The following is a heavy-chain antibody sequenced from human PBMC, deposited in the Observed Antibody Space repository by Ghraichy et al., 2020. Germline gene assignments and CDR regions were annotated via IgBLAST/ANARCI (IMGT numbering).Heavy chain of an antibody. CDR2: IWADGTRK. V-gene: IGHV3-33*01. CDR3: ATDSGGAPFDY. CDR1: GFTFDRYG. J-gene: IGHJ4*02. D-gene: IGHD6-25*01. Sequence: GGSLRLSCAASGFTFDRYGIHWVRQAPGKGLEWVSVIWADGTRKEYADAVKGRFIISRDNSQNTVYLQMNGLGSEDTAVYYCATDSGGAPFDYWGQGTLVTVSS.